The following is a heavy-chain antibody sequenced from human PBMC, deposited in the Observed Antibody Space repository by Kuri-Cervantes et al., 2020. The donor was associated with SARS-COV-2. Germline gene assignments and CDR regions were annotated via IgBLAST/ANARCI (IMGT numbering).Heavy chain of an antibody. D-gene: IGHD3-3*01. J-gene: IGHJ1*01. Sequence: SLRLSCEVSSGSSISGGYFWAWILQPPGKGLEWIGYTYQSGGTYYNPSLKSQVIISVDRYKNQFALKLESVTAADTAVYCCGRGGDYDYSSGYSQYVQHWGQGTKVTVSS. CDR3: GRGGDYDYSSGYSQYVQH. CDR1: SGSSISGGYF. CDR2: TYQSGGT. V-gene: IGHV4-30-2*01.